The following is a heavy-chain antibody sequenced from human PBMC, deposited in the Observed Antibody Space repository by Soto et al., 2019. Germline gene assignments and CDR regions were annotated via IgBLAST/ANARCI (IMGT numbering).Heavy chain of an antibody. V-gene: IGHV4-31*03. D-gene: IGHD5-12*01. CDR2: IYYTGST. Sequence: QVQLQESGPGLAKPSQTLSLTCTVSGGSISSAGYYWNWIRQHPGKGLEWIGYIYYTGSTYYNPSLKSRVTISVDPSKNQFSLKLSSVTAADTAVYYCARDSGYDYKYFDYWGQGTLGTVSS. CDR3: ARDSGYDYKYFDY. CDR1: GGSISSAGYY. J-gene: IGHJ4*02.